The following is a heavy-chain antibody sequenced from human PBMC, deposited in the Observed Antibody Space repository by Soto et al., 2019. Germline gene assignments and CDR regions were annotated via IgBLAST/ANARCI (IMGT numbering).Heavy chain of an antibody. CDR2: VYYTGST. CDR1: GCAISGSY. D-gene: IGHD6-19*01. Sequence: SETLSLTCRVSGCAISGSYWSWIRQSPGKGLEWLGYVYYTGSTNYSPSLRSRVSISVDTSKNEFSLRLSSVTAADTAVYFCARSVAVPGAHIEYWGQGTQVIVSS. J-gene: IGHJ4*02. CDR3: ARSVAVPGAHIEY. V-gene: IGHV4-59*01.